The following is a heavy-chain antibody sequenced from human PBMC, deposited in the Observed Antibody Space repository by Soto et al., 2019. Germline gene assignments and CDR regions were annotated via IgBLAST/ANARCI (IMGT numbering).Heavy chain of an antibody. D-gene: IGHD6-19*01. CDR1: GGTFSSYT. Sequence: SVKVSCKASGGTFSSYTISWVRQAPGLGLEWMGRIIPILGIANYAQKFQGRVTITADKSTSTAYMELSSLRSEDTAVYYCAREDIAVAGTNYWGQGTLVTVSS. CDR2: IIPILGIA. J-gene: IGHJ4*02. V-gene: IGHV1-69*04. CDR3: AREDIAVAGTNY.